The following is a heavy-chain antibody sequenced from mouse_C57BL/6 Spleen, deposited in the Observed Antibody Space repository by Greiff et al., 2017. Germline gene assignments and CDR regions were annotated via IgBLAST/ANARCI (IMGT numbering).Heavy chain of an antibody. CDR1: GFTFSDYG. V-gene: IGHV5-17*01. Sequence: VQLKESGGGLVKPGGSLKLSCAASGFTFSDYGMHWVRQAPEKGLEWVAYIRSGSSTRYYADTVKGRFTITRYNAKNTLFLQMTSLRSEDTAMYYCASIVGYAMDYWGQGTSVTVSS. CDR3: ASIVGYAMDY. CDR2: IRSGSSTR. J-gene: IGHJ4*01.